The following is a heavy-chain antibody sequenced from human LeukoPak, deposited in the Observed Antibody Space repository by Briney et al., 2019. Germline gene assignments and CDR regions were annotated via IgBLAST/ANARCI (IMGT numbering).Heavy chain of an antibody. D-gene: IGHD3-22*01. CDR3: AKGAYYDL. J-gene: IGHJ4*02. V-gene: IGHV3-48*03. CDR2: ISSSGSTI. CDR1: GFTFSSYE. Sequence: PGGSLRLSCAASGFTFSSYEMNWVRQAPGKGLEWASYISSSGSTIYYADSVKGRFTISRDNSKNTLYLQMNSLRAEDTAVYYCAKGAYYDLWGQGTLVTVSS.